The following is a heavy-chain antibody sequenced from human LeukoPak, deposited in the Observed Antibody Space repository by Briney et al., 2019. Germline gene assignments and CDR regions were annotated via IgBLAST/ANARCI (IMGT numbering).Heavy chain of an antibody. CDR1: GYSINSGYF. D-gene: IGHD3-10*01. CDR3: ARALRSGSNYFFYGMDV. V-gene: IGHV4-38-2*02. J-gene: IGHJ6*04. Sequence: PSETLSLTCTVSGYSINSGYFWGWIRQPPGKGLEYIGTIFHSGTTYYNPSLKSRVTISLATSTNDFSLKLSSVTAADTAVYYCARALRSGSNYFFYGMDVWGKGTTVTVSS. CDR2: IFHSGTT.